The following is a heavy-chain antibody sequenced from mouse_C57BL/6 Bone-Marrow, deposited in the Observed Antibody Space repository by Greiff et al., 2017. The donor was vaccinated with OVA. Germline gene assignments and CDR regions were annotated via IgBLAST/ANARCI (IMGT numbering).Heavy chain of an antibody. V-gene: IGHV1-76*01. Sequence: VKLMESGAELVRPGASVKLSCKASGYTFTDYYINWVKQRPGQGLEWIARIYPGSGNTYYNEKFKGKATLTAEKSSSTAYMQLSSLTSEDSAVYFCARGGNYGSRRYFDYWGQGTTLTVSS. J-gene: IGHJ2*01. CDR2: IYPGSGNT. CDR1: GYTFTDYY. D-gene: IGHD1-1*01. CDR3: ARGGNYGSRRYFDY.